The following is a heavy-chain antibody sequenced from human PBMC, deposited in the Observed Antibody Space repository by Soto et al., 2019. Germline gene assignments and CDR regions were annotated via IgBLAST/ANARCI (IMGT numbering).Heavy chain of an antibody. CDR1: GFTFSSHA. Sequence: VPLLESGGGLVQPGGSLRLSCTASGFTFSSHAMTWVRQAPGKGLEWVSGLSDSGGSTYYADSVKGRFTISRDNSMNTLYLQMNTLRAEDTAVYYCAKVSSSWYAGFFDLWGQGTLVTVSS. CDR2: LSDSGGST. V-gene: IGHV3-23*01. CDR3: AKVSSSWYAGFFDL. J-gene: IGHJ4*02. D-gene: IGHD6-13*01.